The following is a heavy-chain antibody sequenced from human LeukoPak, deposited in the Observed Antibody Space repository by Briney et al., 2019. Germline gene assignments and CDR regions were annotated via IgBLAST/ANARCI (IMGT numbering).Heavy chain of an antibody. CDR1: GFTFSSYW. CDR3: ARRYIVVVPARRDYYYYMDV. J-gene: IGHJ6*03. Sequence: PGGSLRLSCAASGFTFSSYWMSWVRQPPGKGLEWIGEINHSGSTNYNPSLRSRVTISVDTSKNQFSLKLSSVTAADTAVYYCARRYIVVVPARRDYYYYMDVWGKGTTVTVSS. D-gene: IGHD2-2*01. CDR2: INHSGST. V-gene: IGHV4-34*01.